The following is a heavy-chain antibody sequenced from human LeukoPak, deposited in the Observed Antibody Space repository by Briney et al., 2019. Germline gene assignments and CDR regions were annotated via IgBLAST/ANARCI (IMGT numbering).Heavy chain of an antibody. CDR2: ISYSGGNA. CDR1: GFTFRDSA. CDR3: ARDVYYYDSSGFDP. V-gene: IGHV3-21*01. J-gene: IGHJ5*02. D-gene: IGHD3-22*01. Sequence: GGSLRLSCAASGFTFRDSAMTWVRHVPGKGLEWVSLISYSGGNAYYADSVKGRFTISRDNAKNSLYLQMNSLRAEDTAVYYCARDVYYYDSSGFDPWGQGTLVTVSS.